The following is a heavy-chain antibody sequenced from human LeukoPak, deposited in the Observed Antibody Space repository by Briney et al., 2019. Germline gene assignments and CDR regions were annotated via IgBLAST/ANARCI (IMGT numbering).Heavy chain of an antibody. D-gene: IGHD6-13*01. J-gene: IGHJ5*02. CDR2: IYHSGST. CDR1: GYSISSGYY. CDR3: ARVYSSSWYWFDP. Sequence: SETLSLTCTVSGYSISSGYYWGWIRQPPGKGLEWIGSIYHSGSTYYNPSLKIRVTISVDTSKNQFSLKLSSVTAADTAVYYCARVYSSSWYWFDPRGQGTLVTVSS. V-gene: IGHV4-38-2*02.